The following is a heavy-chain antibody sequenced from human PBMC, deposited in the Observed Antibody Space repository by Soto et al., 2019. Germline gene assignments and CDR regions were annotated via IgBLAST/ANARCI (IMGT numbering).Heavy chain of an antibody. Sequence: RLSCAASGFTFSTYAMNWVRQAPGKGLEWISAISASGEYTAYADSVKGRFTISRDNSVSALYLQMNSLRIDDTAVYYCAHPRGYGVFDAYDIWGQGTMVTVSS. CDR2: ISASGEYT. J-gene: IGHJ3*02. V-gene: IGHV3-23*01. CDR1: GFTFSTYA. D-gene: IGHD4-17*01. CDR3: AHPRGYGVFDAYDI.